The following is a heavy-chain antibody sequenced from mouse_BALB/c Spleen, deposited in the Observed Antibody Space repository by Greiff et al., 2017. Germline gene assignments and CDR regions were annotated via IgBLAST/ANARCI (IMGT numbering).Heavy chain of an antibody. D-gene: IGHD2-1*01. Sequence: EVKLMESGGGLVKPGGSLKLSCAASGFTFSSYAMSWVRQTPEKRLEWVASISSGGSTYYPDSVKGRFTISRDNARNILYLQMSSLRSEDTAMYYCARGDLLWTYWGQGTLVTVSA. CDR2: ISSGGST. V-gene: IGHV5-6-5*01. J-gene: IGHJ3*01. CDR3: ARGDLLWTY. CDR1: GFTFSSYA.